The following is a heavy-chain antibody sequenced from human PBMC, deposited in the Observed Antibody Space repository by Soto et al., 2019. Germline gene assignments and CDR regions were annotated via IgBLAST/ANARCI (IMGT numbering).Heavy chain of an antibody. Sequence: GGSLRLSCAASGFTFSSYSMNWVRQAPGKGLEWVSSISSSSSYIYYADSVKGRFTISRDNAKNSLYLQMNSLRAEDTAVYYCARDRIRGVIGYWGQGTLVTVSS. J-gene: IGHJ4*02. D-gene: IGHD2-15*01. CDR1: GFTFSSYS. V-gene: IGHV3-21*01. CDR2: ISSSSSYI. CDR3: ARDRIRGVIGY.